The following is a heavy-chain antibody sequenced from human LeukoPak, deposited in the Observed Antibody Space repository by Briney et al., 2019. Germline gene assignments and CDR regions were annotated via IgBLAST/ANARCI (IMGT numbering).Heavy chain of an antibody. CDR2: IYYRGST. Sequence: PSETLSLTCTVSGGSISSSSYYWGWIRQPPGKGLEWIGSIYYRGSTYYNPSLKSRVTISVDTSKNQFSLKLSSVTAADTAVYYCARLQLRHRPGYYFDYWGQGTLVTVSS. CDR1: GGSISSSSYY. CDR3: ARLQLRHRPGYYFDY. D-gene: IGHD5-18*01. J-gene: IGHJ4*02. V-gene: IGHV4-39*01.